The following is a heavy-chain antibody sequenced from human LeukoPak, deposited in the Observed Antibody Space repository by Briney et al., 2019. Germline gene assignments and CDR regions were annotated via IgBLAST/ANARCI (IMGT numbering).Heavy chain of an antibody. Sequence: GGSLRLSCAASGFTLSSYEMNWFRQAPGKGLEWVAVISHDGHNIYYADSVKGRFTISRDNSKYMVYLQMNSLRAEDTAVYYCARGDKQLLFERRKGGFDSWGQGTLVTVSS. CDR3: ARGDKQLLFERRKGGFDS. V-gene: IGHV3-30*04. J-gene: IGHJ5*01. D-gene: IGHD2-2*01. CDR1: GFTLSSYE. CDR2: ISHDGHNI.